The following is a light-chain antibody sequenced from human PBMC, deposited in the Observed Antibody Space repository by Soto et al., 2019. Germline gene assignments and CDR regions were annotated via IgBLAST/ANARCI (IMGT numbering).Light chain of an antibody. CDR2: KDT. J-gene: IGLJ1*01. CDR3: QSTLSSATYQV. Sequence: SYELTQPPSVSLSPGPTARITCSVDALPKQYAYWYQQKPGQDPIVVIYKDTERPSGIPERFSGSSSGTTATLTISGVQAEDESDYYCQSTLSSATYQVFGTGPKDT. CDR1: ALPKQY. V-gene: IGLV3-25*03.